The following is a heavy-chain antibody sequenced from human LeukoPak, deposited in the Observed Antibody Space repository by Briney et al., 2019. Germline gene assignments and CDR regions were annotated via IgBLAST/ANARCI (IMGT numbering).Heavy chain of an antibody. CDR2: INLNSGGT. D-gene: IGHD3-9*01. V-gene: IGHV1-2*02. CDR1: GYTFTGYY. J-gene: IGHJ4*02. Sequence: ASVKVSCKASGYTFTGYYMHWVRQAPGQGLEWMGWINLNSGGTNYAQKFQGRVTMTRDTSISTAYMELSRPRSGDMAVYYCARSPDILTGENFDYWGQGTLVTVSS. CDR3: ARSPDILTGENFDY.